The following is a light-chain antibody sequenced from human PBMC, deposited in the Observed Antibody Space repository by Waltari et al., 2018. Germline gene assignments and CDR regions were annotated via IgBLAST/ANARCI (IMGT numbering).Light chain of an antibody. CDR2: DVT. Sequence: QSALTQSASLSGSPGQSITISCTGTSSDVGGYNHVSWYQQHPGKAPKLMIYDVTNRPSGVSNRVSGSKSGNTASLTISGLQAEDEADYYCSSYTSSSALVFGGGTKLTVL. CDR1: SSDVGGYNH. CDR3: SSYTSSSALV. J-gene: IGLJ2*01. V-gene: IGLV2-14*03.